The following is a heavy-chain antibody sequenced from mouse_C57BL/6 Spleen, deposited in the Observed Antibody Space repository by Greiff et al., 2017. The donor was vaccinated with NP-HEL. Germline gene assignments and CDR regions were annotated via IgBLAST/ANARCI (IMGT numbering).Heavy chain of an antibody. CDR2: INPSTGGT. J-gene: IGHJ4*01. CDR1: GYSFTGYY. D-gene: IGHD2-10*01. Sequence: EVQLQQSGPELVKPGASVKISCKASGYSFTGYYMNWVKQSPEKSLEWIGEINPSTGGTTYNQKFKAKATLTVDKSSSTAYMQLKSLTSEDSAVYYCASRLPPGAMDYWGQGTSVTVSS. CDR3: ASRLPPGAMDY. V-gene: IGHV1-42*01.